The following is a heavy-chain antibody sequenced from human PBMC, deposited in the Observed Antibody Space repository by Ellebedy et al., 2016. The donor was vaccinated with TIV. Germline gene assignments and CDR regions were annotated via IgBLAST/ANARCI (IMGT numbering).Heavy chain of an antibody. CDR3: ARDDDPNSGYDPYYYFDL. CDR2: IYTDGSST. V-gene: IGHV3-74*01. J-gene: IGHJ2*01. D-gene: IGHD5-12*01. CDR1: GFTFSRYW. Sequence: GESLKISCAASGFTFSRYWMHCVRQAPGKGLEWVSRIYTDGSSTNYADSVKGRFTISRDNAKNTLYLQMNSLRAEDTAVYYCARDDDPNSGYDPYYYFDLWGRGTLVTVSS.